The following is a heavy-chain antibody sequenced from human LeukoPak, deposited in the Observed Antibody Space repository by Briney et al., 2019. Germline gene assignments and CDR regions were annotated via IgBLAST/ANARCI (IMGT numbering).Heavy chain of an antibody. Sequence: GASVKVSCKASGGTFSSYAISWVRQAPGQGLEWMGRIIPILGIANYAQKFQGRVTITADKSTSTAYMELSSLRSEDTAVYYCARDPDTAMATGNFDYWGQGTLVTVSS. CDR1: GGTFSSYA. CDR3: ARDPDTAMATGNFDY. CDR2: IIPILGIA. V-gene: IGHV1-69*04. J-gene: IGHJ4*02. D-gene: IGHD5-18*01.